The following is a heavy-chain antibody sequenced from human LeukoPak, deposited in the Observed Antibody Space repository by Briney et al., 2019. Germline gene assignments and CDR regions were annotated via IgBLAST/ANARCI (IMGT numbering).Heavy chain of an antibody. V-gene: IGHV3-23*01. CDR1: GFSFSNYA. CDR3: AKANWVSNAEAVW. CDR2: ISGGGET. Sequence: GGSLRLSCAASGFSFSNYAMSWVRQAPARGPEWVSGISGGGETFYADSVKGRFTLSRDDSRNTVYLQLSNLGVEDTAIYYCAKANWVSNAEAVWWGQGTQVTVSS. J-gene: IGHJ4*02. D-gene: IGHD6-19*01.